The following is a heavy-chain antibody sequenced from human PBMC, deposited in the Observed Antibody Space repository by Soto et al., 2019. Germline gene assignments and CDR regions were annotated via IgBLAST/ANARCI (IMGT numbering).Heavy chain of an antibody. CDR1: GFTFTSYG. Sequence: GGSLRLSCAASGFTFTSYGMHWVRQAPGKGLEWVAAIWYDGSNKYYADSVKGRFTISRDNSKNTLYLQMNSLRAEDTALYYCAREYSSSWPFEYWGQGTLVTVSS. D-gene: IGHD6-13*01. CDR3: AREYSSSWPFEY. V-gene: IGHV3-33*01. CDR2: IWYDGSNK. J-gene: IGHJ4*02.